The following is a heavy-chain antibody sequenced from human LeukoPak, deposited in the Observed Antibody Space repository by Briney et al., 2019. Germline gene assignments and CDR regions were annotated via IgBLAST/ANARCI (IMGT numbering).Heavy chain of an antibody. CDR3: ARSRGSGSYSDY. Sequence: GGSLRLSCAASGFTFSNAWMSWVRQAPGKGLEWVGRIKSKTDGGTTDYAAPVKGRFTISRDNAKNSLYLQMNSLRAEDTAVYYCARSRGSGSYSDYWGQGTLVTVSS. CDR1: GFTFSNAW. V-gene: IGHV3-15*01. CDR2: IKSKTDGGTT. J-gene: IGHJ4*02. D-gene: IGHD3-10*01.